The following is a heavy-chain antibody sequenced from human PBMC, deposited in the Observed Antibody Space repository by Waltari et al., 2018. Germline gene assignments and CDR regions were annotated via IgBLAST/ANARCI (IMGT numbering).Heavy chain of an antibody. V-gene: IGHV3-66*02. J-gene: IGHJ6*02. Sequence: EHMVESGGGLVAPGGSLRLSCAASGFSVSSTYLSWVRQAPGKGLEWVSVIFAGGSTSHADSVKGRFSISRDISKSTLYLQMNSLRVEDTAVYYCARGRNTNYVVYGMDVWGQGTTVTVSS. D-gene: IGHD4-4*01. CDR3: ARGRNTNYVVYGMDV. CDR2: IFAGGST. CDR1: GFSVSSTY.